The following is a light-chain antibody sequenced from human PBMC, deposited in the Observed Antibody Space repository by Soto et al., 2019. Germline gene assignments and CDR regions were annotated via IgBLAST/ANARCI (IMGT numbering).Light chain of an antibody. V-gene: IGKV2-28*01. Sequence: DIVMTQSPLSLPVTPGEPASISCRSSQSLLHSNGYNYLDWYLQKPGQSPQLLIYLGSNRASGVPDRFSGSGSGTDFTLKLSRVEAEDVGVYYCMQALQTLRTLGQETKVDIK. CDR3: MQALQTLRT. J-gene: IGKJ1*01. CDR2: LGS. CDR1: QSLLHSNGYNY.